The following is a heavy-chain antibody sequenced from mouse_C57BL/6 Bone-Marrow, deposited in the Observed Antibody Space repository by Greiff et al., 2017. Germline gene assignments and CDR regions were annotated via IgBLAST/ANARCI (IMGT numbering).Heavy chain of an antibody. V-gene: IGHV1-63*01. CDR3: ARRLVRYWDFDV. J-gene: IGHJ1*03. D-gene: IGHD1-2*01. Sequence: QVQLQQSGAELVRPGTSVKMSCKASGYTFTNYWIGWAQQRPGHGLEWIGDIYPGGGYTNYTEKFKGKATLTADKSSSTAYMQFSSLTSEDSAIYYCARRLVRYWDFDVWGTGTTVTGSS. CDR1: GYTFTNYW. CDR2: IYPGGGYT.